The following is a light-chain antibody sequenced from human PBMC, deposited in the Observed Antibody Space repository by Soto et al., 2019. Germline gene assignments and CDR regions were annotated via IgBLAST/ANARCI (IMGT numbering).Light chain of an antibody. CDR2: AAS. V-gene: IGKV3-15*01. CDR3: QQLRMYPST. CDR1: LFIANH. J-gene: IGKJ4*01. Sequence: IVVTQSPATLSVSPGEXXXXXXKASLFIANHLAWYQHKPGQSPRLLIHAASTGAPGVPARFSGSGSGTDFALTITSLQAEDFATYYCQQLRMYPSTFGGGTKVDIK.